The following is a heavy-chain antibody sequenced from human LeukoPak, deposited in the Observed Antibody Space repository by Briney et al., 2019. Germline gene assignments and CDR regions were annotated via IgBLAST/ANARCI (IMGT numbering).Heavy chain of an antibody. CDR1: GFTFSSYS. D-gene: IGHD2-15*01. CDR3: ARGVVVAANGAYWFDP. V-gene: IGHV3-21*01. Sequence: GGSLRLSCAASGFTFSSYSMNCVRQAPGKGLEWVSSISSSSSYIYYADSVKGRFTIYRDNAKNSLYLQMNSLRAEDTAVYYCARGVVVAANGAYWFDPWGQGTLVTVSS. J-gene: IGHJ5*02. CDR2: ISSSSSYI.